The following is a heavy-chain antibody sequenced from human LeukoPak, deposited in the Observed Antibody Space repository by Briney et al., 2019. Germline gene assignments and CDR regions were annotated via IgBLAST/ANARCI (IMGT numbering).Heavy chain of an antibody. V-gene: IGHV4-34*01. CDR3: ARQSIAAAFGY. J-gene: IGHJ4*02. D-gene: IGHD6-13*01. CDR1: GGSPTGIY. CDR2: INHSGST. Sequence: SQTLSPTCPVYGGSPTGIYWSWDSHPPGNGLEWIGEINHSGSTNYNPSLKSRVTISVDTSKNQFSLKLSSVTAADTAVYYCARQSIAAAFGYWGQGTLVTVSS.